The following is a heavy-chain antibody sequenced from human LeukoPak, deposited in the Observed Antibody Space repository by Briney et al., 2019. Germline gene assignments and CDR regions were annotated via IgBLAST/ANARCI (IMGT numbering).Heavy chain of an antibody. D-gene: IGHD5-12*01. Sequence: GGSLRLSCAASGFTFSTYAMRWVRQAPGKGLEWVSGVSDSGDITYYADSVKGRFTIYRDNSKNTLYLQMNSLRAEDTALYCCAKDRAGYSGGRGFDYWGQGTLVTVSS. CDR1: GFTFSTYA. CDR2: VSDSGDIT. J-gene: IGHJ4*02. V-gene: IGHV3-23*01. CDR3: AKDRAGYSGGRGFDY.